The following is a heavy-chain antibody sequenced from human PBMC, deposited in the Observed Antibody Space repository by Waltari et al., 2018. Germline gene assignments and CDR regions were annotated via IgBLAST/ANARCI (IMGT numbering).Heavy chain of an antibody. CDR1: GGSLSPYY. CDR3: ARSSDRDDFWSPFL. Sequence: QVLLQQWGAGLLRPSATLSLTCAVHGGSLSPYYWSWIRQSPERGLEWIGEINHGGTTAYNPSLKNRVTMSIDASKKEISLHLRSVTAADTALYYCARSSDRDDFWSPFLWGQGTLVTVSS. D-gene: IGHD3-3*01. V-gene: IGHV4-34*01. CDR2: INHGGTT. J-gene: IGHJ1*01.